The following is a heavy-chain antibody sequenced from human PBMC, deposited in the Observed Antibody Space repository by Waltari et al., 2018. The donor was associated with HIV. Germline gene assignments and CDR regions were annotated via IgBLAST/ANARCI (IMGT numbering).Heavy chain of an antibody. Sequence: QLQLQESGPGLVKPSETLSLTCTVSGGSISSSSYYWGWIRQPPGKGLEWIGSIYYSGSTYYNPSLKIRVTISVDTSKNQFSLKLSSVTAADTAVYYCARERYCSGGSCPFDYWGQGTLVTVSS. D-gene: IGHD2-15*01. J-gene: IGHJ4*02. CDR1: GGSISSSSYY. CDR2: IYYSGST. V-gene: IGHV4-39*07. CDR3: ARERYCSGGSCPFDY.